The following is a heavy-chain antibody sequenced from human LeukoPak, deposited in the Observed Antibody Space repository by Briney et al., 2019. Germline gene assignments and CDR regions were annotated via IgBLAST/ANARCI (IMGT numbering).Heavy chain of an antibody. CDR1: GFTFSTYA. J-gene: IGHJ4*02. V-gene: IGHV3-30-3*01. Sequence: GGSLRLSCAASGFTFSTYAMHWVRQAPGKGLEWVAVISYDGSNKYYADSVKGRFTISRDNSKNTLYLQMNSLRVDDTAVYYCAGKLAASDPNYWGQGTLVTVSS. CDR2: ISYDGSNK. CDR3: AGKLAASDPNY. D-gene: IGHD6-13*01.